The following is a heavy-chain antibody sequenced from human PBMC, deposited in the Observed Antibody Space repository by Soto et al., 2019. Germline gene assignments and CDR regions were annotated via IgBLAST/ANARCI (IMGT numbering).Heavy chain of an antibody. V-gene: IGHV3-48*01. CDR1: GFTFSSYP. CDR3: TRQRGYAVDV. CDR2: ISTHSSTM. D-gene: IGHD2-2*01. J-gene: IGHJ6*04. Sequence: EVQLVESGGGLVQPGGSLRLSCAASGFTFSSYPMNWVRQAPGKGLEWVSYISTHSSTMYYRESVKGRFTISRDNAKDSLSLQMNSLRAEDTAVYYCTRQRGYAVDVWGSGTTVTVSS.